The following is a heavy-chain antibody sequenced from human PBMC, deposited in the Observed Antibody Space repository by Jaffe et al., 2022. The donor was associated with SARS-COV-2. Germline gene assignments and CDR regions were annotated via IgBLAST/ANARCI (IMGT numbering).Heavy chain of an antibody. CDR2: IYYSGST. V-gene: IGHV4-59*01. Sequence: QVQLQESGPGLVKPSETLSLTCTVSGGSISSYYWSWIRQPPGKGLEWIGYIYYSGSTNYNPSLKSRVTISVDTSKNQFSLKLSSVTAADTAVYYCARGGDTAMVPIVGRAYYYGMDVWGQGTTVTVSS. CDR3: ARGGDTAMVPIVGRAYYYGMDV. J-gene: IGHJ6*02. D-gene: IGHD5-18*01. CDR1: GGSISSYY.